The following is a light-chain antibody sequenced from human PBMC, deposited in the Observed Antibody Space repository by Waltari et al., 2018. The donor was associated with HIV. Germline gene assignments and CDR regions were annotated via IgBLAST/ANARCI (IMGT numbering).Light chain of an antibody. V-gene: IGLV1-44*01. Sequence: QSVLTQAPSASGTPGQKVTISCSGSSSNIGTNTVNWYQQFPGTAPKLLIYSNNHRPSGVPDRVSGSKSGTSASLAISGLRSEDEAEYHCATWDDSLSGPVFGGGTQLTVL. CDR1: SSNIGTNT. CDR3: ATWDDSLSGPV. J-gene: IGLJ2*01. CDR2: SNN.